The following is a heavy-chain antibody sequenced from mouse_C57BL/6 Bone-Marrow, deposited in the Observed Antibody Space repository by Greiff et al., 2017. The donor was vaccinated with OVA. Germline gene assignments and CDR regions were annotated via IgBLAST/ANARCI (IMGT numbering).Heavy chain of an antibody. J-gene: IGHJ2*01. CDR2: ISSGGSYT. V-gene: IGHV5-6*01. CDR3: GREAVVAPDY. CDR1: GFTFSSYG. Sequence: DVHLVESGGDLVKPGGSLKLSCAASGFTFSSYGMSWVRQTPDKRLEWVATISSGGSYTYYPDSLKGRFTISRDNSYNTLYLQMRSLRSEDTALYYCGREAVVAPDYWGQGTTLTVSS. D-gene: IGHD1-1*01.